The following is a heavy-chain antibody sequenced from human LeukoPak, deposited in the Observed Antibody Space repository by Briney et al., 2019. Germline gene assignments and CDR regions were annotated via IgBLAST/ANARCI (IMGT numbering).Heavy chain of an antibody. CDR1: GYSFTSYW. D-gene: IGHD1-1*01. CDR3: ARGRATGTTPNWFDP. Sequence: GESLKISCKGSGYSFTSYWIGCGRQMPGKGLEWMGIIYPGDSTTRYSPSFQGQVTISADKSISTAYLQWSSLKASDTAMYYCARGRATGTTPNWFDPWGQGTLVTVSS. J-gene: IGHJ5*02. V-gene: IGHV5-51*01. CDR2: IYPGDSTT.